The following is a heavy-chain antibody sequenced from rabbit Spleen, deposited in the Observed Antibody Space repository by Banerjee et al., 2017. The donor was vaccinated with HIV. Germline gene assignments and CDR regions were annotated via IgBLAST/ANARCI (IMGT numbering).Heavy chain of an antibody. V-gene: IGHV1S47*01. CDR3: ARWAAGSGGWYTFNL. D-gene: IGHD1-1*01. J-gene: IGHJ4*01. CDR1: GFSFSDKA. CDR2: INAVTGRA. Sequence: QEQLVESGGGLVQPEGSLQLSCTASGFSFSDKAVMCWVRQAPGKGLEWIACINAVTGRAVYASWVISRFTITSNTNQNTVDLKMTSLTAADTATYFCARWAAGSGGWYTFNLWGPGTLVTVS.